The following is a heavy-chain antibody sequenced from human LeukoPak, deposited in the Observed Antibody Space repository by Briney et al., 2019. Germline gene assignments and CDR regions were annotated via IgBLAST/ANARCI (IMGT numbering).Heavy chain of an antibody. V-gene: IGHV4-59*12. CDR1: GGSISSYY. D-gene: IGHD5-18*01. CDR2: IYYSGST. CDR3: AGDSGYSYGPVDY. J-gene: IGHJ4*02. Sequence: SETLSLTCTVSGGSISSYYWSWIRQPPGKGLEWIGYIYYSGSTNYNPSLKSRVTISVDTSKNQFSLKLSSVTAADTAVYYCAGDSGYSYGPVDYWGQGTLVTVSS.